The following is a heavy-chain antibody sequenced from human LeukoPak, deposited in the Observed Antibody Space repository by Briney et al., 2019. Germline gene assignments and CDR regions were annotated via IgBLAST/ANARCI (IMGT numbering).Heavy chain of an antibody. CDR2: IYYSGST. J-gene: IGHJ5*02. CDR3: ARHEYSGSYYGLSWFDP. V-gene: IGHV4-38-2*01. CDR1: GYSTSSGYY. Sequence: PSETLSLTCAVSGYSTSSGYYWGWIRQPPGKGLEWIGSIYYSGSTYYNPSLKSRVTISVDTSKNQLSLKLSPLTAADTAVYYCARHEYSGSYYGLSWFDPWGQGTLVTVSS. D-gene: IGHD1-26*01.